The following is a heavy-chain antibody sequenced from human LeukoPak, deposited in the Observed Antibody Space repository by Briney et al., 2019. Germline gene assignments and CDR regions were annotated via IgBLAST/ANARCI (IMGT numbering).Heavy chain of an antibody. CDR2: INHSGST. D-gene: IGHD5-12*01. V-gene: IGHV4-34*01. J-gene: IGHJ5*02. CDR3: ARGWVDIVATTPYNWFDP. Sequence: SETLSLTCAVYGGSFSGYYWSWIRQPPGKGLEWIGEINHSGSTNYNPSPKSRVTISADTSKNQFSLKLSSVTAADTAVYYCARGWVDIVATTPYNWFDPWGQGTLVTVSS. CDR1: GGSFSGYY.